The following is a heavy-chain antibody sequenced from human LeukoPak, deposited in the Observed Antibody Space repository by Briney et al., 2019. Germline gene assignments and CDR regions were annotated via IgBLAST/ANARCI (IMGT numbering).Heavy chain of an antibody. CDR1: GFTFSDYS. J-gene: IGHJ4*02. CDR3: ARDRVVTGIT. V-gene: IGHV3-21*04. CDR2: ISRRSSFI. D-gene: IGHD1-7*01. Sequence: GGSLRLSCAASGFTFSDYSMNCGRQAPWQVLERFSSISRRSSFIYYADSVSGRFIISRDNANDSLSLQMNSLRAEDTAMYYCARDRVVTGITWGQGTLVTVSS.